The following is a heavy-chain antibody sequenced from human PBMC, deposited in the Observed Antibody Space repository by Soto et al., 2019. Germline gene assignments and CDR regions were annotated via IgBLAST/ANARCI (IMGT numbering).Heavy chain of an antibody. CDR3: ARSGGRDRDFNY. CDR1: GGTFSSDS. CDR2: IIPMFDTP. J-gene: IGHJ4*02. Sequence: QVQLVQSGAEVKKPGSSVKVSCKASGGTFSSDSFSWVRQAPGQGLAWMGGIIPMFDTPIYAQKFLDRVTITADESTSTAYMQLSSLRSGDTAVYYCARSGGRDRDFNYWGQGSLVTVSS. V-gene: IGHV1-69*12. D-gene: IGHD2-15*01.